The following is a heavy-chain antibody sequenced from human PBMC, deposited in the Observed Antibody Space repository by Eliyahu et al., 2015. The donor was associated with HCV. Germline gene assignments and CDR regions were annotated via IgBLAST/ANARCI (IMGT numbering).Heavy chain of an antibody. Sequence: QVQLQESGPGLVKPSETLSLTCTAXGGSISSYYWSWIRQPPGKGLEWIGYIYYSGSTNYNPSLKSRVTISVDTSKNQFSLKLSSVTAADTAVYYCARQVDGDPNYYGMDVWGQGTTVTVSS. CDR1: GGSISSYY. CDR3: ARQVDGDPNYYGMDV. J-gene: IGHJ6*02. CDR2: IYYSGST. D-gene: IGHD4-17*01. V-gene: IGHV4-59*08.